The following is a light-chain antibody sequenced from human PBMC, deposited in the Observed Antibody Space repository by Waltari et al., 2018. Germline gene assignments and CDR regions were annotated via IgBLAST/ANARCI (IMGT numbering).Light chain of an antibody. J-gene: IGKJ4*01. V-gene: IGKV3-11*01. Sequence: EIVLTQSPATLSLSPGERATLPCRASQSVNNYLGWYQQKPGQAPRLLIYDASSRATGIPARFSGSGSGTDFTLIISSLEPEDSAVYYCQQRRNWPLTFGGGTKVEI. CDR2: DAS. CDR3: QQRRNWPLT. CDR1: QSVNNY.